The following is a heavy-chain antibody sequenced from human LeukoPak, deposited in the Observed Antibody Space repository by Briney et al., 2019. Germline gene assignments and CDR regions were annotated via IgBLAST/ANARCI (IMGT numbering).Heavy chain of an antibody. Sequence: PSETLSLTCVVYGGSFSGYYWSWIRQPPGKGLEWIGEINHSGSTKYNPSFKSRVAISVDTSKNQFSLNLRSVTAADTAVYYCARGFSPGLRFDPWGQGTLVTVSS. D-gene: IGHD2/OR15-2a*01. CDR3: ARGFSPGLRFDP. CDR1: GGSFSGYY. J-gene: IGHJ5*02. V-gene: IGHV4-34*01. CDR2: INHSGST.